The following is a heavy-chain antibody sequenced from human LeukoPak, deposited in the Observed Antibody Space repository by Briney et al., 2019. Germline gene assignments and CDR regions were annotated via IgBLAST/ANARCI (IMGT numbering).Heavy chain of an antibody. J-gene: IGHJ4*01. CDR1: GASVYSGDYY. V-gene: IGHV4-39*01. D-gene: IGHD3-10*01. Sequence: SETLSLTCSVFGASVYSGDYYWVWIRQPPGKGLEYIGAVYYSGSTFDNPSLSGRITMSVDTSKNQFSLNLASVTATDTAVYYCARRGVFGSDNYFEYWGQGILVIVSS. CDR3: ARRGVFGSDNYFEY. CDR2: VYYSGST.